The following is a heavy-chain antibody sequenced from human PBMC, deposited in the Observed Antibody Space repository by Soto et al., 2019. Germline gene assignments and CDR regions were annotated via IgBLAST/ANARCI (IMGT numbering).Heavy chain of an antibody. CDR3: ARDPWAADY. CDR1: GFTVSTKY. V-gene: IGHV3-66*01. D-gene: IGHD3-16*01. CDR2: IYSGGST. Sequence: EVQLVESGEGLVQPGGSLRLSCAASGFTVSTKYMSWVRQAPGKGLAWVSVIYSGGSTFYADSVRGRFTISRDNSKNTVNLQMNSLRAEDTAVYYCARDPWAADYWVQGTLVNVSS. J-gene: IGHJ4*02.